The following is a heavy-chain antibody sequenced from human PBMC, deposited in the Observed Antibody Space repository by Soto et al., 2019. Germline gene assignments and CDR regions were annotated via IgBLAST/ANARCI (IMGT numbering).Heavy chain of an antibody. D-gene: IGHD4-17*01. CDR2: ISGTAGRT. CDR3: AGRTVTSSWTLDI. J-gene: IGHJ3*02. V-gene: IGHV3-23*01. Sequence: GGSLRLSCEASGFIFTKNAMSWVRQAPGKGLEWLSGISGTAGRTYYADSVKGRFTISGDTSKNTVYLQMNSLRAEDTAIYYCAGRTVTSSWTLDIWGQGTMVTVSS. CDR1: GFIFTKNA.